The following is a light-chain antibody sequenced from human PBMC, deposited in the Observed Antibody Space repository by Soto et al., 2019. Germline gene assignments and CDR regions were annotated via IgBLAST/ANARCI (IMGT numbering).Light chain of an antibody. CDR3: QQYNSYWT. J-gene: IGKJ1*01. CDR2: DAS. Sequence: DIPMTQSPSTVSASVGNRVTIPCRASQSISSWLAWYQQKPGKAPKLLIYDASSLESGVPSRFSGSGSGTEFTLTISSLQPDDFATYYCQQYNSYWTFGQGTKVDIK. CDR1: QSISSW. V-gene: IGKV1-5*01.